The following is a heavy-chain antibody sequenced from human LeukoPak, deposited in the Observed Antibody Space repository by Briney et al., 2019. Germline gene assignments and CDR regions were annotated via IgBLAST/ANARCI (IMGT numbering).Heavy chain of an antibody. CDR1: GYTFTSYY. V-gene: IGHV1-46*03. CDR2: INPSGGST. Sequence: ASVKVSCKASGYTFTSYYMHWVRQAPGQGLEWMGIINPSGGSTSYAQKFQGRVTMTRDTSTSTVYMELSSLRSEDTAVHYCARGAHVVAIDDAFDIWGQGTMVTVSS. D-gene: IGHD2-21*01. J-gene: IGHJ3*02. CDR3: ARGAHVVAIDDAFDI.